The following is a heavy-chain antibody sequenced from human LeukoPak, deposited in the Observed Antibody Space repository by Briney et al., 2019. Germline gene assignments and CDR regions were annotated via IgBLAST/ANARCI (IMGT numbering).Heavy chain of an antibody. D-gene: IGHD1-14*01. CDR1: EFTLSSYW. CDR3: ASHSIPGR. CDR2: INEDGTST. V-gene: IGHV3-74*01. Sequence: GGSLRLSCAASEFTLSSYWMYWVRQAPGKGLVWVSHINEDGTSTSYADSVKGRFTIFRDNAKNTLYLQMNSLRVEDTALYYCASHSIPGRWGQGTLATVSS. J-gene: IGHJ4*02.